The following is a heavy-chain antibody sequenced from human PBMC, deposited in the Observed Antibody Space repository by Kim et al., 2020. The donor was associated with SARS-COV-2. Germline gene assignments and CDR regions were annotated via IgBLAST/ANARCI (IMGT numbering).Heavy chain of an antibody. CDR1: GGSISSGGYY. D-gene: IGHD2-2*01. J-gene: IGHJ6*02. CDR3: ASGPYCSSTSCYDHYYYGMDV. CDR2: IYYSGST. Sequence: SETLCLTCTVSGGSISSGGYYWSWIRQHPGKGLEWIGYIYYSGSTYYNPSLKSRVTISVDTSKNQFSLKLSSVTAADTAVYYCASGPYCSSTSCYDHYYYGMDVWGQGTTVTVSS. V-gene: IGHV4-31*03.